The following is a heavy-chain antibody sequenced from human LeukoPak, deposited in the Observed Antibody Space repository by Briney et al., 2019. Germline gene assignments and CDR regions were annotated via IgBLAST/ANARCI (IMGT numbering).Heavy chain of an antibody. CDR1: GYTFTGYY. Sequence: ASVKVSCKASGYTFTGYYMHWVRQAPGQGLEWMGWINPNSGGTNYAQKFQGWVTMTRDTSISTAYMELSRLRSDDTAVYYCASSKDTAMAKSDYWGQGTLVTVSS. CDR2: INPNSGGT. CDR3: ASSKDTAMAKSDY. D-gene: IGHD5-18*01. V-gene: IGHV1-2*04. J-gene: IGHJ4*02.